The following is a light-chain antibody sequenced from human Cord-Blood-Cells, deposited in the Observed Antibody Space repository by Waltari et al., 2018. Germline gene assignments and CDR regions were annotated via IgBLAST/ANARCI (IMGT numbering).Light chain of an antibody. CDR3: SSYTSSSTNWV. V-gene: IGLV2-14*01. CDR2: EVS. J-gene: IGLJ3*02. CDR1: SSDVGGYNY. Sequence: QSALTQPASVSGSPGQSITISCTGTSSDVGGYNYVSWYQQNPGKAPKLMIYEVSNRALGVLYRFSGAKSGHTASLTISGLQAEDEADYYCSSYTSSSTNWVFGGGTKLTVL.